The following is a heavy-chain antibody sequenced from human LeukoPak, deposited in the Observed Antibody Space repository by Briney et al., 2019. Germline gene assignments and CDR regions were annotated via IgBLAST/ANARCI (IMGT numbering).Heavy chain of an antibody. CDR2: ISSDGSNK. CDR3: FFPGVTGKLY. V-gene: IGHV3-30-3*01. J-gene: IGHJ4*02. CDR1: GFSFIKYA. Sequence: GGSLRLSCAASGFSFIKYAMHWVRQAPGKGLEWVAVISSDGSNKYYADSVKGRFTISRENSKNTLYLQMSSLRAEDTAVYYCFFPGVTGKLYWGQGTLVTVSS. D-gene: IGHD1-20*01.